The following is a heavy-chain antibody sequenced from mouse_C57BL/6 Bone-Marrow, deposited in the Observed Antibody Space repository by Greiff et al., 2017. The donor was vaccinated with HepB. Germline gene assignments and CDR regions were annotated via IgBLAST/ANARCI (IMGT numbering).Heavy chain of an antibody. CDR1: GFTFSNYW. Sequence: EVMLVESGGGLVQPGGSMKLSCVASGFTFSNYWMNWVRQSPEKGLEWVAQIRLKSDNYATHYAESVKGRFTISRDDSKSSVYLQMNNLRAEDTGIYYCTGSYYYGSSPFADWGQGTLVTVSA. V-gene: IGHV6-3*01. CDR2: IRLKSDNYAT. CDR3: TGSYYYGSSPFAD. J-gene: IGHJ3*01. D-gene: IGHD1-1*01.